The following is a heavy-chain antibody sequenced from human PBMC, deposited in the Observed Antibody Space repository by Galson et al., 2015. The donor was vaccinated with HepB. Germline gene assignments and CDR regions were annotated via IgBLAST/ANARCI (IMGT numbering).Heavy chain of an antibody. V-gene: IGHV3-23*01. CDR2: INSGGGTT. Sequence: SLRLSCAASGFTFNTYAMSWVRQAPGEGLEWVSTINSGGGTTYYADSVKGRFTISRDNSKNTMYLQMNSLRAEDTAIYYCAKRYSSGWSNFDYWGQGTLVTVSS. D-gene: IGHD6-19*01. CDR3: AKRYSSGWSNFDY. J-gene: IGHJ4*02. CDR1: GFTFNTYA.